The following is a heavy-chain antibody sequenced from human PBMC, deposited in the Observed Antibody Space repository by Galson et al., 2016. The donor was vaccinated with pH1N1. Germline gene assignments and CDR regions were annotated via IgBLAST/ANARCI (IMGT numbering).Heavy chain of an antibody. D-gene: IGHD6-13*01. V-gene: IGHV3-7*01. Sequence: SLRLSCAGSRFSFSDYWMHWVRQAPGKGLEWVANISQDGSQKYYVDSVRGRFTISRDNAKNSLYLQMNSLRAEDTAVYYCARAIGASGAFWGQGTLVTVSS. CDR2: ISQDGSQK. J-gene: IGHJ4*02. CDR3: ARAIGASGAF. CDR1: RFSFSDYW.